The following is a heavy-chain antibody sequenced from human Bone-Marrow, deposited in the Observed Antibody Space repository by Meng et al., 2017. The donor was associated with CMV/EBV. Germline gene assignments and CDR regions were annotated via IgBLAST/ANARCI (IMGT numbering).Heavy chain of an antibody. CDR1: GFTFSNYY. Sequence: GGSLRLSCAASGFTFSNYYMSWVRQAPGKGLEWVSYISSSSSTIYYADSVKGRFTISRNNAKNPLYLKMNSLRAEDTAVYYCARDKSPLDYWGQGTLVTVSS. CDR2: ISSSSSTI. V-gene: IGHV3-11*01. J-gene: IGHJ4*02. CDR3: ARDKSPLDY.